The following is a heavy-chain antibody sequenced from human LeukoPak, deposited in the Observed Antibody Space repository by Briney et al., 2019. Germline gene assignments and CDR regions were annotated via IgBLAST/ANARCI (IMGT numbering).Heavy chain of an antibody. CDR3: ARGSYDSSGYYSC. V-gene: IGHV3-21*05. Sequence: GGSLRLSCAASGFTFAAYSMNWVRQAPGKGLEWVSYISSSSSYTNYADSVKGRFTISRDNAKNSLYLQMNSLRAEDTAVYYCARGSYDSSGYYSCWGQGTLVTVSS. CDR2: ISSSSSYT. D-gene: IGHD3-22*01. J-gene: IGHJ4*02. CDR1: GFTFAAYS.